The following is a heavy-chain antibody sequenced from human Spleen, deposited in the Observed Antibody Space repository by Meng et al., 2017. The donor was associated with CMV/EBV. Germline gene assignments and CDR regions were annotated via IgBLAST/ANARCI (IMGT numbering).Heavy chain of an antibody. CDR1: GYTFTSYG. CDR2: ITTYNDNT. CDR3: AINRPYGSEIYFDAFAI. J-gene: IGHJ3*02. Sequence: ASVKVSCKTSGYTFTSYGVTWVRQAPGQGLEWMGWITTYNDNTKYSQKLQGRVTMTTDTSTSTAYMELRSLRSDDTAVYYCAINRPYGSEIYFDAFAIWGQGTMVTVSS. D-gene: IGHD3-10*01. V-gene: IGHV1-18*01.